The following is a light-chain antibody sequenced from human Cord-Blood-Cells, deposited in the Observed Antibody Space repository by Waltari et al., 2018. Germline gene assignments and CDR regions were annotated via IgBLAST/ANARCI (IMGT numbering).Light chain of an antibody. Sequence: DIQMTQSPSSLSASVGDRVTITCRASQSISSYLNWYQQKPGKAPKLLIYAASSLQSGVPSRLSGSGSGTDFTLTSSSLQPEYFATYYCQQSYSTPWTFGQGTKVEIK. CDR2: AAS. J-gene: IGKJ1*01. CDR3: QQSYSTPWT. CDR1: QSISSY. V-gene: IGKV1-39*01.